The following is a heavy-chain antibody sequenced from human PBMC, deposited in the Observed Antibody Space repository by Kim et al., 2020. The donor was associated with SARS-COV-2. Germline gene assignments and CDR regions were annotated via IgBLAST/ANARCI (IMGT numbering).Heavy chain of an antibody. J-gene: IGHJ4*02. Sequence: ASVKVSCKASGYTFTSYGISWVRQAPGQGLEWMGWISAYNGNTNYAQKLQGRVTMTTDTSTSTAYMELRSLRSDDTAVFYCAARIAAAGTIGGPFDYWGQGTLVTVSS. CDR3: AARIAAAGTIGGPFDY. V-gene: IGHV1-18*01. CDR1: GYTFTSYG. D-gene: IGHD6-13*01. CDR2: ISAYNGNT.